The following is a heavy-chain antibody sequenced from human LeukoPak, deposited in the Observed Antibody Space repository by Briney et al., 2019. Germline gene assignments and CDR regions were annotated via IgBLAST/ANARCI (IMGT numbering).Heavy chain of an antibody. CDR2: IYYSGST. CDR3: ARVSFYYGSGSYYSSFDP. CDR1: GGSISSYY. Sequence: PSETLSLTCTVSGGSISSYYWSWIRQPPGKGLEWIGYIYYSGSTNYDPSLKSRVTISVDTPKNQFSLKLSSVTAADTAVYYCARVSFYYGSGSYYSSFDPWGQGTLVTVSS. J-gene: IGHJ5*02. D-gene: IGHD3-10*01. V-gene: IGHV4-59*01.